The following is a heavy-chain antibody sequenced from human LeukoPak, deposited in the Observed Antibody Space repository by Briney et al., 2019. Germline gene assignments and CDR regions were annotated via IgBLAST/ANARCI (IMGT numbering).Heavy chain of an antibody. D-gene: IGHD1-26*01. V-gene: IGHV3-23*01. J-gene: IGHJ4*02. Sequence: GGSLRLSCAASGFTFSSYAMSWVRQAPGKGLEWVSAISGSGGSTYYADSVKGRFTISSDNSKNTLYLQMNSLRAEDTAVYYCAKRPRIVGATTGDWGQGTLVTVSS. CDR1: GFTFSSYA. CDR3: AKRPRIVGATTGD. CDR2: ISGSGGST.